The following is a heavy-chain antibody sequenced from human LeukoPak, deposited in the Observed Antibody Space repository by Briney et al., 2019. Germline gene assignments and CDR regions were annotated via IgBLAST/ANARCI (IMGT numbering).Heavy chain of an antibody. Sequence: GGSLRLSCAASGFTFSSYGMHWVRQAPGKGLEWVAVISYDGSNKYYADSVKGRFTISRDNSKNTLYLQMNSLRAEDTAVYYCAKDLWRGLRLGELSYWGQGTLVTVSS. CDR1: GFTFSSYG. CDR2: ISYDGSNK. V-gene: IGHV3-30*18. J-gene: IGHJ4*02. CDR3: AKDLWRGLRLGELSY. D-gene: IGHD3-16*01.